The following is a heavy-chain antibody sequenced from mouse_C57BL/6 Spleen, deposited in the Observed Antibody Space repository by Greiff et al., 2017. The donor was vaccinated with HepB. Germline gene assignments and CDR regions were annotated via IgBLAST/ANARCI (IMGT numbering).Heavy chain of an antibody. CDR1: GFTFSSYA. CDR3: TREGSSYWYFDV. V-gene: IGHV5-9-1*02. D-gene: IGHD1-1*01. Sequence: EVQRVESGEGLVKPGGSLKLSCAASGFTFSSYAMSWVRQTPEKRLEWVAYISSGGDYIYYADTVKGRFTISRDNARNTLYLQMSSLKSEDTAMYYCTREGSSYWYFDVWGTGTTVTVSS. CDR2: ISSGGDYI. J-gene: IGHJ1*03.